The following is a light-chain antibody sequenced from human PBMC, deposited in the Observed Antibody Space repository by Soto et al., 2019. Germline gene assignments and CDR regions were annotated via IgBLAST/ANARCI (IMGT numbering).Light chain of an antibody. CDR2: FGS. Sequence: DIVMTQSPLSRPVTPGEPASSSCRSSQSLLHSNGYNYLDWYLQKPGQSLQLLIYFGSNRAAGVPDRVSGSGSGIDFTLKISRVEAEDVWVYYCMQALQPPWTFGQGTKVEIK. CDR3: MQALQPPWT. CDR1: QSLLHSNGYNY. V-gene: IGKV2-28*01. J-gene: IGKJ1*01.